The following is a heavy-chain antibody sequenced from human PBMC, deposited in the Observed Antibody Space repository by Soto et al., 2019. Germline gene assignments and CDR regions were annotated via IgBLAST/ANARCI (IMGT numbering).Heavy chain of an antibody. J-gene: IGHJ1*01. Sequence: SVKVSCTDSGYTFTSYGISWVRQAPGQGLEWMGWISAYNGNTNYAQKLQGRVTMTTDTSTSTAYMELRSLRSDDTAVYYCATCGGDCQSAEYFQHWGQGTLVTVSS. D-gene: IGHD2-21*02. CDR2: ISAYNGNT. V-gene: IGHV1-18*01. CDR1: GYTFTSYG. CDR3: ATCGGDCQSAEYFQH.